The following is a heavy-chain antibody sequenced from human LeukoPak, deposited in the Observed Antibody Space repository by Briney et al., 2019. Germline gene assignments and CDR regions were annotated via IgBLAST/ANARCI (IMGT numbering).Heavy chain of an antibody. Sequence: GGSLTLSCTASGFTFGDYVMSWVRQAPGKGLEWVGFIRSKAYGGTTKNAASGKGRFAISRDDSISIAYLQMHSLNTEDTAVYYCTRRYNYDSSGYYYVRDAFDIWGQGTMVTVSS. CDR3: TRRYNYDSSGYYYVRDAFDI. CDR1: GFTFGDYV. J-gene: IGHJ3*02. CDR2: IRSKAYGGTT. D-gene: IGHD3-22*01. V-gene: IGHV3-49*04.